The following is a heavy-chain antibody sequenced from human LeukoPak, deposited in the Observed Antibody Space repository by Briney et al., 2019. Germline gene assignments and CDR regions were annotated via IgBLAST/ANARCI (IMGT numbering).Heavy chain of an antibody. V-gene: IGHV1-18*01. CDR2: ISAYNGNT. J-gene: IGHJ6*02. D-gene: IGHD3-10*01. CDR1: AYTFTSYG. CDR3: PRVLNLSRPYYYCSGSYYSYYGMDV. Sequence: WASVTVSRMASAYTFTSYGISWVRQAPGHGLDWMGWISAYNGNTKYAQKLQGKDTMTTDTSQSTAYMELRSLKSDDTAVYYCPRVLNLSRPYYYCSGSYYSYYGMDVWGQGTTVTVSS.